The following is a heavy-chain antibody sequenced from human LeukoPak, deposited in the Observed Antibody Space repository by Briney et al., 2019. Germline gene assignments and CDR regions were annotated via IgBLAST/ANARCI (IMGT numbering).Heavy chain of an antibody. V-gene: IGHV4-59*08. CDR3: ASPGRYGDYRVSSY. J-gene: IGHJ4*02. D-gene: IGHD4-17*01. CDR1: GGSLSSYY. CDR2: IYYSGST. Sequence: SETLSLTCTVSGGSLSSYYWSWLRQPPGKGLEGIGDIYYSGSTNYNPSLKSRVTISVDTSKNQFSLKLSSVTAADTAVYYCASPGRYGDYRVSSYWGQGTLVTVSS.